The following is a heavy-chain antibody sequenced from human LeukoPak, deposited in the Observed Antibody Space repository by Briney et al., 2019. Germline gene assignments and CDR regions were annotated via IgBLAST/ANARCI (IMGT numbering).Heavy chain of an antibody. CDR3: AREMQFYYDFWSGYYTGYYYYGMDV. CDR2: IYYRGST. D-gene: IGHD3-3*01. Sequence: SETLSLTCTVSGGSISSGGYYWSWIRQHPGKGLEWIGYIYYRGSTYYNPSLKSRVTISVDTSKNQFSLKLSSVTAADTAVYYCAREMQFYYDFWSGYYTGYYYYGMDVWGQGTTVTVSS. V-gene: IGHV4-31*03. CDR1: GGSISSGGYY. J-gene: IGHJ6*02.